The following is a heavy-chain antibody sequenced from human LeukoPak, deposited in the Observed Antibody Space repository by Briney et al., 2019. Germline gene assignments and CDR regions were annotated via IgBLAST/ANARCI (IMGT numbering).Heavy chain of an antibody. D-gene: IGHD2-2*01. J-gene: IGHJ5*02. CDR2: TYYSGST. V-gene: IGHV4-31*03. CDR3: AREEGYCSSTSCYNWFDP. Sequence: KPSETLSLTCTVSGGSISSGGYYWSWIRQHPGKGLEWIGYTYYSGSTYYNPSLKSRVTISVDTSKNQFSLKLSSVTAADTAVYYCAREEGYCSSTSCYNWFDPWGQGTLVTVSS. CDR1: GGSISSGGYY.